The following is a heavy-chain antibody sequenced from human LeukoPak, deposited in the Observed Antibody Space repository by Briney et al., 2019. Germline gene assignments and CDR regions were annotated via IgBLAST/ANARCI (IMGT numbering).Heavy chain of an antibody. J-gene: IGHJ4*02. CDR3: TRDPRALDY. V-gene: IGHV3-48*01. CDR2: ISYTGTI. CDR1: GFTFSRYS. Sequence: GGSLRLSCAASGFTFSRYSMNWVRQAPGKGLEWVSYISYTGTIYYADSVKGRFTISRDNAKNSLYLHMNGLKAEDTAVYYCTRDPRALDYWGQGTLVTVSS.